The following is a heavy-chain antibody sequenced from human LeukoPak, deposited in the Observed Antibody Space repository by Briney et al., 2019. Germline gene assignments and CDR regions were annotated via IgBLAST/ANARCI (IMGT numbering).Heavy chain of an antibody. D-gene: IGHD3-22*01. V-gene: IGHV3-23*01. CDR2: ISGSGGST. CDR3: AKEGVPYYYDSSGYYYFDY. CDR1: GFTFSSYA. J-gene: IGHJ4*02. Sequence: GGSLRLSCAASGFTFSSYAMSWVRQAPGKGLEWVSAISGSGGSTYYADSVKGRFTISRDNSKNTLYLQMNSLRAEDTAVYYCAKEGVPYYYDSSGYYYFDYWCQGTLVTVSS.